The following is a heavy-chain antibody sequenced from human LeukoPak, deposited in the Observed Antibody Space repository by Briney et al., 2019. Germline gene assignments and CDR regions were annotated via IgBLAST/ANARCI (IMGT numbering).Heavy chain of an antibody. CDR2: IYYSGST. J-gene: IGHJ6*02. Sequence: SETLSLTCTVSGGSISSYYWSWIRQPPGKGLEWIGYIYYSGSTNYNPSLKSRVTISVDTSKNQFSLKLSSVTAADTAVYYCARIYYDFWSGYYSNYYYGMDVWGQGTTVTVSS. CDR1: GGSISSYY. V-gene: IGHV4-59*01. CDR3: ARIYYDFWSGYYSNYYYGMDV. D-gene: IGHD3-3*01.